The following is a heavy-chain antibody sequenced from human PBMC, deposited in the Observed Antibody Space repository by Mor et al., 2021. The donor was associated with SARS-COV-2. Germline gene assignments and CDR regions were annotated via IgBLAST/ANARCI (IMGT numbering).Heavy chain of an antibody. V-gene: IGHV3-15*01. D-gene: IGHD5-18*01. J-gene: IGHJ4*02. Sequence: RIKTKTDGETTDYTTPVKGRFAISRDDSENMLYLQMNSLKTEDTAVYYCTGYGLDYWGQGTLVTVSS. CDR3: TGYGLDY. CDR2: IKTKTDGETT.